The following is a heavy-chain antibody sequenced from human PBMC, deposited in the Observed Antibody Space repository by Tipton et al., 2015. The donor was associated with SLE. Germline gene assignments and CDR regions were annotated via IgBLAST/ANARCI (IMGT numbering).Heavy chain of an antibody. J-gene: IGHJ5*02. CDR1: GFTFSSYA. V-gene: IGHV3-23*01. D-gene: IGHD6-13*01. CDR3: AKDSGIAAAGRGTWFDP. Sequence: SLRLSCAASGFTFSSYAMSWVRQAPGKGLEWVSAISGSGGRTYYADSVKGRFTISRDNSKNTLYLQMNSLRAEDTAVYYCAKDSGIAAAGRGTWFDPWGHGTLVTVSS. CDR2: ISGSGGRT.